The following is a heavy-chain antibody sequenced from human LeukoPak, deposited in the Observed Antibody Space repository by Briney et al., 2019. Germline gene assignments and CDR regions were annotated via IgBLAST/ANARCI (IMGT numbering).Heavy chain of an antibody. CDR3: AKTHWLLGALDI. J-gene: IGHJ3*02. V-gene: IGHV3-23*01. CDR2: ISGSAETT. Sequence: GGSLRLSCVVSGITFSSYAMNWVRQAPGKGPEWVSAISGSAETTYYADSVKGRFIISRDNSKRTVYLQLQRLRAEDTALYYCAKTHWLLGALDIWGQGTMVTVSS. D-gene: IGHD6-19*01. CDR1: GITFSSYA.